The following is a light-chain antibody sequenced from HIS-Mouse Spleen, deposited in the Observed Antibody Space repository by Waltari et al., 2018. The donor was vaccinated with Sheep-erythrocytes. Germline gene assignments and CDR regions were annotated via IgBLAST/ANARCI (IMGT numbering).Light chain of an antibody. J-gene: IGKJ2*01. Sequence: EIVLTQSPATLSLSPGERANLSCRASQSVSSYLAWYQQKPGQAPRLLFYDASNRATGIPARFSGSGSGTDFTLTISSLEPEDFAVYYCQQRSNWYTFGQGTKLEIK. CDR1: QSVSSY. V-gene: IGKV3-11*01. CDR2: DAS. CDR3: QQRSNWYT.